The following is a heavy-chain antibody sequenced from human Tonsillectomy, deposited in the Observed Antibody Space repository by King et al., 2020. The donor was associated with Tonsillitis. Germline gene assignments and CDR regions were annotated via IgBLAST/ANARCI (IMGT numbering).Heavy chain of an antibody. V-gene: IGHV4-39*01. CDR3: ANHLGYSSGWYFDY. Sequence: QLQESGPGLVKPSETLSLTCTVSGGSISSSSYYWGWIRQPPGKGLEWIGSIYYSGGTYYNPSLKSRVTISVDTSKNQFSLKLSSVTAADTAVYYCANHLGYSSGWYFDYWGQGTLVTVSS. CDR1: GGSISSSSYY. J-gene: IGHJ4*02. CDR2: IYYSGGT. D-gene: IGHD6-19*01.